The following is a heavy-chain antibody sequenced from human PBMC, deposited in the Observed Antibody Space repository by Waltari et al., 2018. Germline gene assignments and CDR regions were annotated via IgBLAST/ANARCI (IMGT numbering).Heavy chain of an antibody. CDR3: ATPTITMVRGVQLLFDL. D-gene: IGHD3-10*01. CDR2: FDPEDGET. Sequence: EVQLVQSGAEVKKPGATVKISCKVSGYTFTDYYMHWVQKAPGKGLGWMGGFDPEDGETIYAQKFQGRVTMTEDTSTDTAYMELSSLRSEDTAVYYCATPTITMVRGVQLLFDLWGRGTLVTVSS. V-gene: IGHV1-69-2*01. CDR1: GYTFTDYY. J-gene: IGHJ2*01.